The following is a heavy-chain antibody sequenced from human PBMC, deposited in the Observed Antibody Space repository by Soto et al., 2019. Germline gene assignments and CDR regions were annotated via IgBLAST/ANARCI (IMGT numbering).Heavy chain of an antibody. V-gene: IGHV4-31*02. D-gene: IGHD3-22*01. Sequence: SETLSLTCVVSGGPVSGDDLYWSWIRHLLGKGLEWIANVYHTGTTYYNPSLKSRVSMSVDTSQNQFSLILASVTAADTAVYYCARALVTDYNSRDYHYYFAMDVWAQGTSVTVSS. CDR2: VYHTGTT. J-gene: IGHJ6*02. CDR1: GGPVSGDDLY. CDR3: ARALVTDYNSRDYHYYFAMDV.